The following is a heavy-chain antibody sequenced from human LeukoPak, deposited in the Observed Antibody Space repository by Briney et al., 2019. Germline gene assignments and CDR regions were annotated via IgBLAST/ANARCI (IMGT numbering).Heavy chain of an antibody. D-gene: IGHD3-3*01. J-gene: IGHJ4*02. V-gene: IGHV1-46*01. Sequence: ASVKVSCKASGYTFTSYYMHGVRQAPGQGVEWMGIINPSGGSTSYAQKFQGRVTITADKSTSTAYMELSSLRSEDTAVYYCAIVLDYDFWSGYDYWGQGTLVTVSS. CDR3: AIVLDYDFWSGYDY. CDR2: INPSGGST. CDR1: GYTFTSYY.